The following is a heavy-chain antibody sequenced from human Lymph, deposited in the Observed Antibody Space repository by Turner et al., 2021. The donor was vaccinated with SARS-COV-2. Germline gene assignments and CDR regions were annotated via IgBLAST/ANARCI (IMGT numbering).Heavy chain of an antibody. Sequence: EVQLLESGGGLVQPGGSLRLPCAASGFTFSGYAMSWVRQAPGKGLEWVSAISGSGGSTYYADSVKGRFTISRDNSKNTLYLQMNSLRAEDTAVYYCANLYSSSAAGDPWGQGTLVTVSS. V-gene: IGHV3-23*01. CDR1: GFTFSGYA. CDR3: ANLYSSSAAGDP. J-gene: IGHJ5*02. D-gene: IGHD6-6*01. CDR2: ISGSGGST.